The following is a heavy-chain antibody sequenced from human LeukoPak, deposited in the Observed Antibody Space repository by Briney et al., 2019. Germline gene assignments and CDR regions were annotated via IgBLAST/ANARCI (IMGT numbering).Heavy chain of an antibody. CDR3: ARGGILSGFPYYYYMDV. V-gene: IGHV4-59*01. Sequence: SETLSLTCTVSGGSISSYYWSWIRQPPGKGLEWIGYIYYSGSTNYNPSLKSRVTISVDTSKNQFSLKLSSVTAADTAVYYCARGGILSGFPYYYYMDVWGKGTTVTISS. CDR2: IYYSGST. CDR1: GGSISSYY. J-gene: IGHJ6*03. D-gene: IGHD3-22*01.